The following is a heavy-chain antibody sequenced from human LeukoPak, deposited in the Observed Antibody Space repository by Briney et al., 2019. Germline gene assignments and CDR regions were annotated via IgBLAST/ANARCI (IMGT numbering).Heavy chain of an antibody. CDR1: GYSFTGYY. Sequence: GASVKVSCKASGYSFTGYYIHWVRRAPGQGLEWMGRIIPIFGIANYAQKFQGRVTITADKSTSTAYMEQSSLRSEDTAVYYCARERFGEGHYYYYGMDVWGKGTTVTVSS. V-gene: IGHV1-69*04. CDR2: IIPIFGIA. CDR3: ARERFGEGHYYYYGMDV. D-gene: IGHD3-10*01. J-gene: IGHJ6*04.